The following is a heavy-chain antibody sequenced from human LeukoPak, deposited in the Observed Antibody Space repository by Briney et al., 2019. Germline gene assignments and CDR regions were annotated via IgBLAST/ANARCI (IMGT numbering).Heavy chain of an antibody. CDR3: ARGVSIAVAGTPGY. Sequence: ASVKVSCKASGYAFTSYGISWVRQAPGQGLEWMGWINPNSGGTNYAQKFQGRVTMTRDTSISTAYMELSRLRSDDTAVYYCARGVSIAVAGTPGYWGQGTLVTVSS. J-gene: IGHJ4*02. CDR2: INPNSGGT. D-gene: IGHD6-19*01. CDR1: GYAFTSYG. V-gene: IGHV1-2*02.